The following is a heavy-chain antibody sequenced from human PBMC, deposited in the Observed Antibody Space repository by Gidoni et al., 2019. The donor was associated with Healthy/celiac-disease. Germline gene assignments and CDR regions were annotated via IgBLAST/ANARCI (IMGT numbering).Heavy chain of an antibody. Sequence: QVQLVQSGAEVKKPGASVKVSCKASGYTFTGYYMHWVRQAPGQGLEWMGWINPNSGGTNYAQKFQGWVTMTRDTSISTAYMELSRLRSDDTAVYYCARDLGGHSSTYYGMDVWGQGTTVTVSS. J-gene: IGHJ6*02. D-gene: IGHD6-13*01. CDR3: ARDLGGHSSTYYGMDV. CDR1: GYTFTGYY. CDR2: INPNSGGT. V-gene: IGHV1-2*04.